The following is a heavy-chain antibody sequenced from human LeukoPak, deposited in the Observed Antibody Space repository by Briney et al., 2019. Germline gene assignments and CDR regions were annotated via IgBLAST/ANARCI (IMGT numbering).Heavy chain of an antibody. D-gene: IGHD3-22*01. V-gene: IGHV1-2*02. Sequence: ASVKVSCKASGYTFTGYYMHWVRQAPGQGLEWMGWINPNSGGTNYAQKFQGRVTMTRDTSISTAYMELSGLRSDDTAVYYCARDPNTYYCDSSGPARDYWGQGTLVTVSS. CDR1: GYTFTGYY. CDR3: ARDPNTYYCDSSGPARDY. J-gene: IGHJ4*02. CDR2: INPNSGGT.